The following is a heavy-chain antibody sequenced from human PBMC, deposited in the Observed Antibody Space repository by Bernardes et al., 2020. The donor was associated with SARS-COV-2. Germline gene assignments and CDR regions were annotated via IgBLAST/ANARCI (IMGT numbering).Heavy chain of an antibody. CDR2: INPNSGGT. J-gene: IGHJ5*02. CDR3: ARPCLGSSTSCYGGDWFDH. V-gene: IGHV1-2*06. CDR1: GYTFTGYY. D-gene: IGHD2-2*01. Sequence: ASVKVSCKASGYTFTGYYMHWVRQAPGQGLEWMGRINPNSGGTNYAQKFQGRVTMTRDTSISTAYMELSRLRSDDTAVYYCARPCLGSSTSCYGGDWFDHWGQGTLVTVSS.